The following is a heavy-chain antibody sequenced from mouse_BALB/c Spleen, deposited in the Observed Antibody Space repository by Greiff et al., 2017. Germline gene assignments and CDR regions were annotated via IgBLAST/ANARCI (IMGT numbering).Heavy chain of an antibody. J-gene: IGHJ4*01. Sequence: VQLKESGAELVRPGSSVKISCKASGYAFSSYYMHWVKQRPEQGLEWIGWIDPENGNTIYDPKFQGKASITADTSSNTAYLQLSSLTSEDTAVYYCARWLLRCNAMDYWGQGTSVTVSS. CDR2: IDPENGNT. CDR3: ARWLLRCNAMDY. V-gene: IGHV14-1*02. CDR1: GYAFSSYY. D-gene: IGHD2-3*01.